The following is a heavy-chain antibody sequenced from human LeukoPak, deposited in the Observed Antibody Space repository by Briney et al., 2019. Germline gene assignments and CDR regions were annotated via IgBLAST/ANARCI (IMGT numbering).Heavy chain of an antibody. CDR1: GYTFTGHY. CDR3: ARDQVPITAALTNWFDP. V-gene: IGHV1-2*02. D-gene: IGHD6-13*01. J-gene: IGHJ5*02. CDR2: INPNSGGT. Sequence: GASVKVSCKASGYTFTGHYMQWLRQAPGQGLEWMGWINPNSGGTHYAQKFQGRVALTRDTSISTAYMELSRLRSDDTAMYYCARDQVPITAALTNWFDPWGQGTLVTVSS.